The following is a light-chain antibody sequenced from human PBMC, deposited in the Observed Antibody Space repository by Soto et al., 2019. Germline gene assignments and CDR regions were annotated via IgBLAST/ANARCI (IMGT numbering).Light chain of an antibody. Sequence: ETVMTQSPATLSVSPGERATLSCRASQSVGSDLAWYQQKPGQAPRLLIYGASTRATGIPARFSGSASGTEFTLTISGLQSEDFAVYYCQQYKNWPPITLGQGTRLEIK. CDR1: QSVGSD. CDR2: GAS. J-gene: IGKJ5*01. V-gene: IGKV3-15*01. CDR3: QQYKNWPPIT.